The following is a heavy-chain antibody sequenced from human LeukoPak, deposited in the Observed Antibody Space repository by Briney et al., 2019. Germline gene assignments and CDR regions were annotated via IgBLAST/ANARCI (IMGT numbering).Heavy chain of an antibody. CDR1: GFTFSTYA. J-gene: IGHJ4*02. D-gene: IGHD3-10*01. CDR2: ISYDGGNK. Sequence: GGSLRLSCAASGFTFSTYAMHWVRQAPGKGLEWVSVISYDGGNKYYADSVKGRFTISRDNSKNTLYLQMNSLRPEDTAVYYCAKDQGQYGSGTYYSIDCWGQGTLVTVSS. CDR3: AKDQGQYGSGTYYSIDC. V-gene: IGHV3-30-3*01.